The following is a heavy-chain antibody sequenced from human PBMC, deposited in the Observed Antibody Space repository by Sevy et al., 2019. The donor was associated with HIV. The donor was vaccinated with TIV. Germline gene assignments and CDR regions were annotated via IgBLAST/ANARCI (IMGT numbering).Heavy chain of an antibody. Sequence: GGSLRLSCAASGFTFSSYAMSWVRQAPGKGLEWVSAISGSGGSTYYADSVKGRFTVSRGNSKNTLYLQMNSLRAEDTAVYYCAKDKESAVAGTGFDYWGQGTLVTVSS. V-gene: IGHV3-23*01. CDR2: ISGSGGST. CDR1: GFTFSSYA. D-gene: IGHD6-19*01. CDR3: AKDKESAVAGTGFDY. J-gene: IGHJ4*02.